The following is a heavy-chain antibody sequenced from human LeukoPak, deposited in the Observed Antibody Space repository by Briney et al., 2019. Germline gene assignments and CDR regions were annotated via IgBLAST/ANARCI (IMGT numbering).Heavy chain of an antibody. V-gene: IGHV4-30-2*03. J-gene: IGHJ4*02. CDR3: ARQTGSGLFILP. Sequence: PSETLSLTCAVSGGSISSGGYSWTWTRQPPGKGLECIGHVYYSGSTYYNPSLKSRVTISLDTSKNQFSLRLTSVTTADTAVYYCARQTGSGLFILPGGQGTLVTVSS. CDR1: GGSISSGGYS. CDR2: VYYSGST. D-gene: IGHD3/OR15-3a*01.